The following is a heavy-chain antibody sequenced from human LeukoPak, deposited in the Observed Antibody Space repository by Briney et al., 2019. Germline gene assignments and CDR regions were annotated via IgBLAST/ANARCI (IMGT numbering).Heavy chain of an antibody. J-gene: IGHJ4*02. CDR2: IKSKTDGATT. Sequence: GGSLRLSCAASGFTFSNARMSWVRQAPGKGLEWVGRIKSKTDGATTDYAAPVKGRFTISRDDSKNTVYLEMSSLKTDDTAVYFCTTPSSWALSLAVPDTRLGYWGQGTLVTVSS. CDR3: TTPSSWALSLAVPDTRLGY. CDR1: GFTFSNAR. V-gene: IGHV3-15*01. D-gene: IGHD6-19*01.